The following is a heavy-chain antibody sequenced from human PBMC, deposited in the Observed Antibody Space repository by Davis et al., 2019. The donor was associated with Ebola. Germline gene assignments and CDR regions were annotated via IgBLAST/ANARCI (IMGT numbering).Heavy chain of an antibody. Sequence: PGGSLRLSCAASGFSVSGYYMSWVRQAPGKGLEWVSVVYVAGNTYYADSVKGRFNISRDNAKNSLYLQMNSLRAEDTAVYYCARGIVLVVYAIKYYYDMDVWGQGTTVTVSS. D-gene: IGHD2-8*02. CDR1: GFSVSGYY. J-gene: IGHJ6*02. CDR2: VYVAGNT. CDR3: ARGIVLVVYAIKYYYDMDV. V-gene: IGHV3-53*01.